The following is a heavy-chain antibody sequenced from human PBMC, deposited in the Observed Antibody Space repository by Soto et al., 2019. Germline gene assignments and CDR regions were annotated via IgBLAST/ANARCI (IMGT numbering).Heavy chain of an antibody. CDR1: GYTFTGYY. CDR2: INPNSGGT. CDR3: ARVYRGPSYGMDV. J-gene: IGHJ6*02. D-gene: IGHD1-26*01. V-gene: IGHV1-2*04. Sequence: EASVKVSCKASGYTFTGYYMHWVRQAPGQGLEWMGWINPNSGGTNYAQKFQGWVTMTRDTSISTAYMELSRLRSDDTAVYYCARVYRGPSYGMDVWGQGTTVTVSS.